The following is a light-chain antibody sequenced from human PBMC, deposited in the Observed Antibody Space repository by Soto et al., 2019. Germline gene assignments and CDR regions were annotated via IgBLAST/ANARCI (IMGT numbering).Light chain of an antibody. J-gene: IGKJ2*01. CDR3: QQSYSTHRT. CDR2: AAS. V-gene: IGKV1-39*01. Sequence: DIQMTQSPSSLSASVGDRVTITCRASQSISSYLNWYQQKPGKAPKLLIYAASSLQSGVPSRFSGSGSGTDFTLTISSLQPKDFATYYCQQSYSTHRTFGQGTTLEI. CDR1: QSISSY.